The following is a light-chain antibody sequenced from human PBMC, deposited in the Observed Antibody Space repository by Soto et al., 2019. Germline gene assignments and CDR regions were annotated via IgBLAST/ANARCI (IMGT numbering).Light chain of an antibody. J-gene: IGKJ3*01. V-gene: IGKV1-5*01. Sequence: DIHMTQSPSTLAASVGDRVTITCRASQNINRWLAWYQQKPGKAPKVLIYDASSLESGVPSRFSGSGSGTEFTLTITSLQPDDFATYYCQQYDGYFGPGTKVDFK. CDR1: QNINRW. CDR3: QQYDGY. CDR2: DAS.